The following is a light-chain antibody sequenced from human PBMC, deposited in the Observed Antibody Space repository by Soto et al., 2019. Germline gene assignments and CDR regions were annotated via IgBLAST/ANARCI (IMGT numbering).Light chain of an antibody. CDR1: SGSIDSNY. J-gene: IGLJ3*02. Sequence: NFMLTQPHSVSESPGKTVTISCTRTSGSIDSNYVQWYQQRPGSAPTIVIYEDNQRPSGVPERFSGSIDSSSNSASLTISGLKTEDEADYYCQSFDTAVVFGGGTKLTVL. CDR2: EDN. V-gene: IGLV6-57*03. CDR3: QSFDTAVV.